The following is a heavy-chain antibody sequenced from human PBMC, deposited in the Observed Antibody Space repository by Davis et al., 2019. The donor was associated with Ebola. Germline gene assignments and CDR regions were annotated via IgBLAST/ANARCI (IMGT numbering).Heavy chain of an antibody. Sequence: ASVKVSCKASGYTFTSYGINWVRQAPGQGPEWMGWTSTYNGNTKYVEKLQGRVTMTTDTSTSTAYMELRSLRSDDTAVYYCARQYYFDGSGYSGSWFDPWGQGTLVTVSS. CDR1: GYTFTSYG. D-gene: IGHD3-22*01. CDR2: TSTYNGNT. CDR3: ARQYYFDGSGYSGSWFDP. V-gene: IGHV1-18*04. J-gene: IGHJ5*02.